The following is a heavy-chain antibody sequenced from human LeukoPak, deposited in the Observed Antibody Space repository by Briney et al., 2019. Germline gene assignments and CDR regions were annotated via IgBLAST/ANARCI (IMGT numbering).Heavy chain of an antibody. CDR2: SPYSGST. Sequence: LDTLSLTRRVSGGSISNYYWSWFRQPPGKGLERIGYSPYSGSTNYSPSLKSRVTISVDTSKKQFSLKLRSVTAADTAVYYCARDIGGSYYFHYWGQGTLVTVSS. J-gene: IGHJ4*02. D-gene: IGHD1-26*01. CDR3: ARDIGGSYYFHY. CDR1: GGSISNYY. V-gene: IGHV4-59*01.